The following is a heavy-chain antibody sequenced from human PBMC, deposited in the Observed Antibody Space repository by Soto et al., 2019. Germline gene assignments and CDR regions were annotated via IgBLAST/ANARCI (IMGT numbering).Heavy chain of an antibody. J-gene: IGHJ4*02. CDR2: ISGSGGST. Sequence: EVQLLESGGGLVQPGGSLRLSCAASGFTFSSYAMSWVRQAPGKGLEWVSAISGSGGSTYYADSVKGRFTISRDNSKNTLYLQMNSLRAEDTAVYYCAKTLTWLHHPPYYFDYWGQGTLVTVSS. CDR3: AKTLTWLHHPPYYFDY. D-gene: IGHD5-12*01. CDR1: GFTFSSYA. V-gene: IGHV3-23*01.